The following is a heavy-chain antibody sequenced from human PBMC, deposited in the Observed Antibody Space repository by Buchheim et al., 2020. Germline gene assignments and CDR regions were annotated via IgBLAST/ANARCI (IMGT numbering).Heavy chain of an antibody. V-gene: IGHV3-23*01. D-gene: IGHD3-22*01. Sequence: EVQLLESGGGLVQPGGSLRLPCAASGFPSSSYAMSWARQAPGKGLEWVSAISGSGGSTYYADSVKGRFTISRDNPQNTLYLQINSLRAEDTAVYYCAKDRRAYYYDSSGYYWVDYWGQGTL. CDR2: ISGSGGST. J-gene: IGHJ4*02. CDR3: AKDRRAYYYDSSGYYWVDY. CDR1: GFPSSSYA.